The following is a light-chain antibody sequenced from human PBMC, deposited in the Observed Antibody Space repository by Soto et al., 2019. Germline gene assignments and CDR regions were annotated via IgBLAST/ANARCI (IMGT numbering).Light chain of an antibody. V-gene: IGKV3-20*01. Sequence: EIVLTQSPGTLSWSPGERATLSCRASQSVSSSYLAWYQQKPDQAPRLLIYGASSRATGIPDRFSGSGSGIDFTLTISRLEPEDFALYYCQQYGSSPSYTFGQGTKLEIK. CDR3: QQYGSSPSYT. CDR2: GAS. CDR1: QSVSSSY. J-gene: IGKJ2*01.